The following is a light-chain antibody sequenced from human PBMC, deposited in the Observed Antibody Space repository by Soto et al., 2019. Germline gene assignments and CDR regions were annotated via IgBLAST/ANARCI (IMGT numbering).Light chain of an antibody. CDR2: AAS. Sequence: DIQMTQSPSSLSASVGDRVTITCRASQGISNYLAWYQQKPGKVPKLLIYAASTLQSGVPSRFSCSGSGTDFTLTISSLQPEDVATYYCQKYNSAPPITFGPGTKVDIK. J-gene: IGKJ3*01. CDR3: QKYNSAPPIT. V-gene: IGKV1-27*01. CDR1: QGISNY.